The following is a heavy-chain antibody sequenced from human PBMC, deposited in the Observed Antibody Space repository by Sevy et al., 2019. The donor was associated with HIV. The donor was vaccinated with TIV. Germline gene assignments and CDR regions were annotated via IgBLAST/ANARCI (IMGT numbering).Heavy chain of an antibody. J-gene: IGHJ3*01. Sequence: GGSLRLSCAASGFSFSRYAMKWVRQAPGKGLEWVSSISDSGGSTYYADSVKGRFTISRDNSKNSVYLEMNSLRAEDTAVYYCARPYGSGSWEAFDLWGQGTLVTVSS. D-gene: IGHD3-10*01. CDR3: ARPYGSGSWEAFDL. CDR2: ISDSGGST. V-gene: IGHV3-23*01. CDR1: GFSFSRYA.